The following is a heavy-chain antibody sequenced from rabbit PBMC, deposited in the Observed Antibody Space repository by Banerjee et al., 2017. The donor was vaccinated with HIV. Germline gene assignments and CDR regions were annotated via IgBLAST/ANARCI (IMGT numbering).Heavy chain of an antibody. D-gene: IGHD1-1*01. CDR2: IDPIFGST. V-gene: IGHV1S45*01. J-gene: IGHJ4*01. CDR1: GFSFRNKYV. Sequence: QEQLEESGGDLVKPEGSLTLTCTASGFSFRNKYVMCWVRQAPGKGLEWIGYIDPIFGSTYYASWVNGRFTISSHNAQNTLYLQLNSLTAADTATYFCARDLTGVIGWNFNLWGPGTLVTVS. CDR3: ARDLTGVIGWNFNL.